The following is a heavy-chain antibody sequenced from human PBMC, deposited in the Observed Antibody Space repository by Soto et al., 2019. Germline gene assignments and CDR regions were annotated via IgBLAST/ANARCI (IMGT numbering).Heavy chain of an antibody. CDR3: ASLDCGGDCSNPS. J-gene: IGHJ4*02. CDR1: GGSISSSNW. Sequence: SETLSLTCAVSGGSISSSNWWSWVRQPPGKGLEWIGEIYHSGSTNYNPSLKSRVTISVDKSKNQFSLKLSSVTAAATAVYYCASLDCGGDCSNPSCGQRTLVTVSS. D-gene: IGHD2-21*02. V-gene: IGHV4-4*02. CDR2: IYHSGST.